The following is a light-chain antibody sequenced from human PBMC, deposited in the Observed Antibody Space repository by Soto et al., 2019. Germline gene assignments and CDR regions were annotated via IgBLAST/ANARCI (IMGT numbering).Light chain of an antibody. J-gene: IGLJ1*01. CDR3: SSYTSSSTYV. Sequence: QSVLTQPASVSGSPGQSITISCTGTSSDVGGYSFVSWYQHHPGKAPRLLIYEVSDRPSGASNRFSGSKSGNTASLTISGLQADDESDYYCSSYTSSSTYVFGTGTKLTVL. CDR2: EVS. CDR1: SSDVGGYSF. V-gene: IGLV2-14*01.